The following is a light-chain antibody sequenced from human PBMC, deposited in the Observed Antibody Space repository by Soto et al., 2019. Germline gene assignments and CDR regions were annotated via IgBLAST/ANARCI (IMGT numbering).Light chain of an antibody. CDR3: QVWDSSSDHYV. V-gene: IGLV3-21*02. Sequence: SYELTQPPSVSVAPGQTARITCGGNNIGSKSVHWYQQKTGQAPVLVVYDDSERPSGIPERFSGSSSGNTATLTVSRVEAGDEADYYCQVWDSSSDHYVFGTGPSSPS. CDR2: DDS. CDR1: NIGSKS. J-gene: IGLJ1*01.